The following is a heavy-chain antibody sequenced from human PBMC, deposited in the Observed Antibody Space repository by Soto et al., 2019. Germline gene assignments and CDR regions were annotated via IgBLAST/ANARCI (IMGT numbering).Heavy chain of an antibody. D-gene: IGHD4-17*01. CDR1: GFRSFA. CDR2: ISASGTTT. V-gene: IGHV3-23*01. Sequence: GGSLSLSCPTSGFRSFAMGWVRQAPGKGLEWVSGISASGTTTIYADSVKGRFTLSRDNSRDTLFLQMNSLRAEDTATYYCAKMTSVTLRGYFDYWGQGTLVTVSS. CDR3: AKMTSVTLRGYFDY. J-gene: IGHJ4*02.